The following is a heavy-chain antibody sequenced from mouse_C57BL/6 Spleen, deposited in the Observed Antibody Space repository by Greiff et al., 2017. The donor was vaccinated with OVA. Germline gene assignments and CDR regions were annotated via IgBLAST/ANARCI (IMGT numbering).Heavy chain of an antibody. CDR1: GYAFTNYL. CDR2: INPGSGGT. D-gene: IGHD4-1*01. J-gene: IGHJ2*01. Sequence: QVQLKQSGAELVRLGTSVKVSCKASGYAFTNYLIEWVKQRPGQGLEWIGVINPGSGGTNYNEKFKGMATLTADKSSSTAYMQLSSLTSEDSAVYFCAREENWDYFDYWGQGTTLTVSS. CDR3: AREENWDYFDY. V-gene: IGHV1-54*01.